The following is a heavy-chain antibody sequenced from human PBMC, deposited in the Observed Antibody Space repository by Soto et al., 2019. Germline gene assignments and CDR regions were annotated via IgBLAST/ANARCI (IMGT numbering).Heavy chain of an antibody. CDR2: ISPYNGNT. Sequence: QVQLVQSGAEVQKPGASGKVSCEASGYTFTSSGIGWVRQAPGQGLEWMGWISPYNGNTNYAQKLQGRGTMTTDTSTSTAYMEVRTLRSDDTDVYYCATLTYTSGLAYWCQGCLVTVSS. J-gene: IGHJ4*02. CDR3: ATLTYTSGLAY. CDR1: GYTFTSSG. D-gene: IGHD6-19*01. V-gene: IGHV1-18*01.